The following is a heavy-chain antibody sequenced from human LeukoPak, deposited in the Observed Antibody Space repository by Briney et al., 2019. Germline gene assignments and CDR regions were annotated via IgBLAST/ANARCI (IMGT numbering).Heavy chain of an antibody. CDR1: GYTFSDYP. J-gene: IGHJ4*02. CDR3: ERRIGSHYDY. Sequence: ASVKVSCKASGYTFSDYPMHWVRQAPGQRLEWMGWINAGNGDTKYSQKFQGRVTITRDTSASTAYMDLSSLRSEDTAVFYCERRIGSHYDYWGQGTLVTVSS. V-gene: IGHV1-3*01. D-gene: IGHD1-26*01. CDR2: INAGNGDT.